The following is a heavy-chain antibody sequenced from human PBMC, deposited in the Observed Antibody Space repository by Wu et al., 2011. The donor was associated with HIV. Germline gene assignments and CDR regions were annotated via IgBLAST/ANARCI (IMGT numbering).Heavy chain of an antibody. D-gene: IGHD2-21*01. V-gene: IGHV1-46*01. Sequence: QVQLVQSGAEVKKPGASVKVSCKASGYTFTTYYMHWVRQAPGQGLEWMGIINPSGGSTTYAQKFQGRVTMTRDTSTSTVYMELSSLRSEDTAVYYCARDFGGDEDSWGQGTLVTVSS. J-gene: IGHJ4*02. CDR3: ARDFGGDEDS. CDR1: GYTFTTYY. CDR2: INPSGGST.